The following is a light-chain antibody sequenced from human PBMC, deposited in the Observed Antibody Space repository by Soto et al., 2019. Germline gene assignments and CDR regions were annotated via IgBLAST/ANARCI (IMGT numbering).Light chain of an antibody. Sequence: QSVLTQPRSVSGSPGQSVTISCTGTSSDVGGYNYVSWYQQHPGKAPKVMIYDVNKRPSGVPDRFSGSKSGNTASLTISGLQAEDEADYYCCSYAGNSYVFGTGTKLTVL. CDR2: DVN. V-gene: IGLV2-11*01. J-gene: IGLJ1*01. CDR3: CSYAGNSYV. CDR1: SSDVGGYNY.